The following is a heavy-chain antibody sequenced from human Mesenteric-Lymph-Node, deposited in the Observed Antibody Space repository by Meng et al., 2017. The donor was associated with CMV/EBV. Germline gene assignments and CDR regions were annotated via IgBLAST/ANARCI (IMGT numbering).Heavy chain of an antibody. CDR3: AYSQDYYYHGMDV. CDR1: GFTFSSYA. J-gene: IGHJ6*02. Sequence: GESLKISCAASGFTFSSYAMGWVRQAPGKGLEWVSSISGSGSGASTYYADSVKGRFTMSRDVSKNTLSLQMNSLRPEDTAVYYCAYSQDYYYHGMDVWGHGTTVTVSS. CDR2: ISGSGSGAST. V-gene: IGHV3-23*01. D-gene: IGHD2-15*01.